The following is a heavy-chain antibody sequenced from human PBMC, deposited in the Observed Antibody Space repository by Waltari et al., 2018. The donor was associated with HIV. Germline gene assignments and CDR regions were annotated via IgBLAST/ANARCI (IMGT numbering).Heavy chain of an antibody. CDR3: AGGMGGGSYYPDFYFDY. J-gene: IGHJ4*02. CDR1: GYTFTSNG. Sequence: QVQLVQSGAELKKPGASVKVSCKASGYTFTSNGITWVRQSPGQGLEWLGWISSYNCDTYYSPPLQDRVTLTTDTSTRPAYMELRTLRSDDPAVYYCAGGMGGGSYYPDFYFDYWGLGTLVTVSS. D-gene: IGHD1-26*01. CDR2: ISSYNCDT. V-gene: IGHV1-18*01.